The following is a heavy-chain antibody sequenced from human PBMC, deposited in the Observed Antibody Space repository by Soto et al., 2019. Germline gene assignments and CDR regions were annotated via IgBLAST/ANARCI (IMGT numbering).Heavy chain of an antibody. D-gene: IGHD6-19*01. J-gene: IGHJ4*02. CDR1: GFPFGENA. V-gene: IGHV3-23*01. CDR2: ISDSGATT. Sequence: PGGSLRLSCAASGFPFGENAMSWARQSPGKGLEWVSGISDSGATTYYADSVRGRFTISRDNSKNTLYLQMKSLRAEDSASYYCAKEDTSSGSLDYWGQGALVTVSS. CDR3: AKEDTSSGSLDY.